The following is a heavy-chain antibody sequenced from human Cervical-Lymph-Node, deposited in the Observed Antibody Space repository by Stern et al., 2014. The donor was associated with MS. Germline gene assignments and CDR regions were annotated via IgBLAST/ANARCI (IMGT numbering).Heavy chain of an antibody. Sequence: QLQLQESGPGLVKPSETLSLTCSVSGGSLSSSNYFWGWVRQAPGQGLEWIASINYRETTYYNWTLRSRITMSIDTSQSQFSLRLTSVVAADTAVYYCARLGSERLDFWGQGMLVTVSS. CDR3: ARLGSERLDF. D-gene: IGHD6-19*01. J-gene: IGHJ4*02. CDR1: GGSLSSSNYF. V-gene: IGHV4-39*01. CDR2: INYRETT.